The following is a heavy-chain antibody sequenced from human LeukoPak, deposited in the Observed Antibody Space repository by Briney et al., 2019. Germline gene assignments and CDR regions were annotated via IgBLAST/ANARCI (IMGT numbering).Heavy chain of an antibody. CDR2: IYYSGST. CDR3: ARDNIGPGYFDY. J-gene: IGHJ4*02. D-gene: IGHD3-10*01. Sequence: SETLSLTCTVSGGSISSGGYYWSWIRQHPGKGLEWIGYIYYSGSTYYNPSLKSRVTISVDTSKNQFSLKLSSVTAADTAVYYCARDNIGPGYFDYWGQGTLVTVSS. V-gene: IGHV4-31*03. CDR1: GGSISSGGYY.